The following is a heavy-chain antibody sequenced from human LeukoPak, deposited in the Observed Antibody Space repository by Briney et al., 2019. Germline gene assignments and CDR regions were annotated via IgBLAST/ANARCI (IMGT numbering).Heavy chain of an antibody. CDR1: GFTFSTFG. CDR3: ARDLMGIAYRGAFYY. Sequence: GGSLRLSCAASGFTFSTFGMSWVRQAPGKGLEWVSAISGSGGATFYADSVKGRFTISRDNAKNSLYLQMNSLRAEDTAVYYCARDLMGIAYRGAFYYWGQGTLVTVSS. J-gene: IGHJ4*02. CDR2: ISGSGGAT. V-gene: IGHV3-23*01. D-gene: IGHD6-13*01.